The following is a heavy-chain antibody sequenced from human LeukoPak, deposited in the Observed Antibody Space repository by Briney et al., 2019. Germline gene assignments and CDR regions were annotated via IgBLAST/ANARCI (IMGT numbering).Heavy chain of an antibody. J-gene: IGHJ3*02. Sequence: PGGSLRLSCAASGFTFSSYAMSWVRQAPGKGLEWVSSINSRSTYIFYADSVKGRFTISRDNAKNSLYLQMNSLRAEDTAVYYCARVLDIVVVPTANDAFDIWGQGTMVIVSS. CDR2: INSRSTYI. CDR1: GFTFSSYA. V-gene: IGHV3-21*01. CDR3: ARVLDIVVVPTANDAFDI. D-gene: IGHD2-2*03.